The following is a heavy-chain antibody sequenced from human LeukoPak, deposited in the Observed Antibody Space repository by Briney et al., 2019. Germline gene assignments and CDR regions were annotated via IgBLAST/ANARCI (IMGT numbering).Heavy chain of an antibody. Sequence: GESLKLSCKGSGYSVSSYWIGWVRPMPGKGLEWMGIIYPSDSDTRYSPSFQGQVTISADKSISTAYLQWSSLKTSDTAMYYCARRVYSSSWYYFDYWGQGTRVIVSS. J-gene: IGHJ4*02. CDR3: ARRVYSSSWYYFDY. CDR2: IYPSDSDT. V-gene: IGHV5-51*01. D-gene: IGHD6-13*01. CDR1: GYSVSSYW.